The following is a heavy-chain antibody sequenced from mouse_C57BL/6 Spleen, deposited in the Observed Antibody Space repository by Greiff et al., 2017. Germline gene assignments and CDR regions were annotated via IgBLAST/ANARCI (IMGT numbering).Heavy chain of an antibody. D-gene: IGHD2-3*01. Sequence: QVQLQQPGAELVRPGSSVKLSCKAAGYTFTSYWMHWVKQRPIQGLEWIGNIDPSDSETHYNQKFKDKATLTVDKSSSTAYMQLSSLTSEDSAVYYCARDGYYPDWYFDVWGTGTTVTVSS. J-gene: IGHJ1*03. V-gene: IGHV1-52*01. CDR2: IDPSDSET. CDR1: GYTFTSYW. CDR3: ARDGYYPDWYFDV.